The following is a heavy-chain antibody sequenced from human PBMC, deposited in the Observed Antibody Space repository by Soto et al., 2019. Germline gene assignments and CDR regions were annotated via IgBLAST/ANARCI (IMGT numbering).Heavy chain of an antibody. V-gene: IGHV3-11*01. CDR3: AREADSSGYSFYYYYGMDV. CDR1: GFTFSDYY. D-gene: IGHD3-22*01. CDR2: ISSSGSTI. Sequence: GGSLRLSCAASGFTFSDYYMSWIRQAPGKGLEWVSYISSSGSTIYYADSVKGRFTISRDNAKNSLYLQMNSLRAEDTAVYYCAREADSSGYSFYYYYGMDVWGQGTTVTVSS. J-gene: IGHJ6*02.